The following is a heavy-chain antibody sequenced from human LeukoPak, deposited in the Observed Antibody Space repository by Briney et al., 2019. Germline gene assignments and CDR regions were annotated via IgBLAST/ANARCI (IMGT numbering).Heavy chain of an antibody. V-gene: IGHV3-48*01. J-gene: IGHJ6*03. CDR2: ISSSSSTI. CDR3: AKVYCSSTSCPTYYYYYMDV. D-gene: IGHD2-2*01. CDR1: GFTFSSYS. Sequence: GGSLRLSCAASGFTFSSYSMNWVRQAPGKGLEWVSYISSSSSTIYYADSVKGRFTISRDNAKNSLYLQMNSLRAEDTAVYYCAKVYCSSTSCPTYYYYYMDVWGKGTTVTVSS.